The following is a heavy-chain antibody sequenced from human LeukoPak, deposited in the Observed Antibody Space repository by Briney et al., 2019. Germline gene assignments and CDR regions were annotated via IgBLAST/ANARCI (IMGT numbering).Heavy chain of an antibody. CDR1: GFSFSSDW. D-gene: IGHD5-12*01. CDR2: INHNGNSI. V-gene: IGHV3-74*01. Sequence: GGALRLSCAASGFSFSSDWMHWGRRAPAKGLVWVSRINHNGNSIHYADSVKGRFTISRDNAKNTLHLQMNSLRAEDTAVYYCARVPGYSGYFYGMDIWGQGTTVTVSS. J-gene: IGHJ6*02. CDR3: ARVPGYSGYFYGMDI.